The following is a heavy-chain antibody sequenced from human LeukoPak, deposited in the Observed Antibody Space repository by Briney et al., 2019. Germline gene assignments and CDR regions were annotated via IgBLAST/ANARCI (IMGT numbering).Heavy chain of an antibody. J-gene: IGHJ4*02. V-gene: IGHV4-39*07. CDR1: GGSISSSSYY. Sequence: SETLSLTCTVSGGSISSSSYYWGWIRQPPGKGLEWIGSIYYSGSTYYNPSLKSRVTISVDTSKNQFSLKLSSVTAADTAVYYCARDGYDSSGYYRYWGQGTLVTVSS. D-gene: IGHD3-22*01. CDR2: IYYSGST. CDR3: ARDGYDSSGYYRY.